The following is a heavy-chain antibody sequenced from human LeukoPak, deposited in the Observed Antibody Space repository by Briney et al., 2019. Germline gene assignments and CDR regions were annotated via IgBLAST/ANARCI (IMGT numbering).Heavy chain of an antibody. V-gene: IGHV4-39*02. CDR3: ARELKNYFDY. CDR2: IYKAGNT. Sequence: SETLSLTCTVSGGSISSTTYYWAWIRQPPGKGLEWIGSIYKAGNTNYSPSLRSRVFISVDTSNNQFSLKLSSVTAADTAVYYCARELKNYFDYWGQGTLVTVSS. CDR1: GGSISSTTYY. J-gene: IGHJ4*02.